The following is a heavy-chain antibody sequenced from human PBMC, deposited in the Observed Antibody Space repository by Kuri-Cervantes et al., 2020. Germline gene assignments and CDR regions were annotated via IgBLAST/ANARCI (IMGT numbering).Heavy chain of an antibody. D-gene: IGHD6-25*01. V-gene: IGHV1-8*02. J-gene: IGHJ6*03. Sequence: ASVKVSCKASGYTFTGYYMHWVRQAPGQGLEWMGWINPNSGNTGYAQKFQGRVTMTRNTSISTAYMELSSLRSEDTAVYYCAREAAATSQEPPIYYYYYMDVWGKGTTVTVSS. CDR2: INPNSGNT. CDR3: AREAAATSQEPPIYYYYYMDV. CDR1: GYTFTGYY.